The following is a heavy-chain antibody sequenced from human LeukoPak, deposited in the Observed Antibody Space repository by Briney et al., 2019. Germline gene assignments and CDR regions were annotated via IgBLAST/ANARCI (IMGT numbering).Heavy chain of an antibody. CDR3: AKDYSSSWYFDY. D-gene: IGHD6-13*01. Sequence: GGSLRLSCAASGFTFSSYSMNWVRQAPGKGLEWVSAISGSGGSTGDADSVKGRFTISRDNSKNTLYLQMNSLRAEDTAVYFCAKDYSSSWYFDYWGQGTLVTVSS. CDR2: ISGSGGST. CDR1: GFTFSSYS. V-gene: IGHV3-23*01. J-gene: IGHJ4*02.